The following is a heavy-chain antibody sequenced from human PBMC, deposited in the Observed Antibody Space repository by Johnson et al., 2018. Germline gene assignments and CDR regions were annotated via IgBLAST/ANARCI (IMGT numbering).Heavy chain of an antibody. CDR2: IYYNGDT. CDR3: ARGWSAFDI. J-gene: IGHJ3*02. D-gene: IGHD1-26*01. CDR1: GDSISSYY. V-gene: IGHV4-59*01. Sequence: QVQLQEAGPGLVKPSEPLVLICTVSGDSISSYYWSWIRQPPGKGLEWIAFIYYNGDTRYNPSLKSRVTISVDTSKNPFSLKLSSVTAGDTAVYYCARGWSAFDIWGQGTMVTVSS.